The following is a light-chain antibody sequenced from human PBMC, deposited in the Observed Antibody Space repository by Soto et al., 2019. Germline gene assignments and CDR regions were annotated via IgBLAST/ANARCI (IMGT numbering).Light chain of an antibody. J-gene: IGLJ3*02. CDR1: SSDVGGYNY. CDR2: DVS. CDR3: SSYTSSSPRV. Sequence: QSVLTQPASVSGSPGQSITISCTGTSSDVGGYNYVSWYQQHPGKAPKLMIYDVSNRPSGVSNRFPGSKSGNTASLTISGLQAEDEADYYCSSYTSSSPRVFGGGTKLTVL. V-gene: IGLV2-14*01.